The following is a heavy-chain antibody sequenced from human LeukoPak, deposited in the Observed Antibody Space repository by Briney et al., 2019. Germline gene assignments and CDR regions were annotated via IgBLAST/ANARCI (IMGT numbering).Heavy chain of an antibody. Sequence: GGSLRLSCAASGFTFSSYAMNWVRQAPGKGLEWVSAITGSGGRTYYADSVKGRFTISRDNSKNTPYLQMNSLRAEDTAIYYCARGVRAYYATDAFDIWGQGTMVTVSS. CDR2: ITGSGGRT. CDR3: ARGVRAYYATDAFDI. V-gene: IGHV3-23*01. J-gene: IGHJ3*02. CDR1: GFTFSSYA. D-gene: IGHD2/OR15-2a*01.